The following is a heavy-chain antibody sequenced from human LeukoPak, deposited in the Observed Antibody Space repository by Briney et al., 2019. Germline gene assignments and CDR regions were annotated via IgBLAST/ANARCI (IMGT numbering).Heavy chain of an antibody. J-gene: IGHJ4*02. CDR2: MSPNSGIT. CDR1: GYTFTSYD. D-gene: IGHD7-27*01. CDR3: VRTPPNWGADY. Sequence: ASVTVSCTASGYTFTSYDINWVRQATGQGLEWMGWMSPNSGITGYAQKFQGRVTTTRNTAISTAYMELSSLRSEDTAVYYCVRTPPNWGADYWGQGTLVTVSS. V-gene: IGHV1-8*01.